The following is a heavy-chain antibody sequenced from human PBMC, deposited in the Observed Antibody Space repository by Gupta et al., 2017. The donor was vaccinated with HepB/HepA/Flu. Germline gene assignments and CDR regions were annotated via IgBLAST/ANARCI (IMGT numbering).Heavy chain of an antibody. D-gene: IGHD6-6*01. J-gene: IGHJ4*02. Sequence: EVHLVESGGGLVKPGGSLRLSCAASGFNFIDYSMNWLRQAPGKGLEWVSSMSTSGKYKYFADSVKGRFTISRDNANNSLFLQMNSLRAEDTAVYFCARDGLKAARGGNFDSWGQGTLVTVSS. CDR3: ARDGLKAARGGNFDS. V-gene: IGHV3-21*01. CDR1: GFNFIDYS. CDR2: MSTSGKYK.